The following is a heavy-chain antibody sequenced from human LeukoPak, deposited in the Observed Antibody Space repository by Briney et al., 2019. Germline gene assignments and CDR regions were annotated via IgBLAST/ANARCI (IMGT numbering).Heavy chain of an antibody. CDR2: IRSKGYYGTT. CDR3: TRGCSVLGNLFGCGENFDY. Sequence: GGSLRLSCTGSGFTFGDYAMSWFRQAPGKGLEWVGFIRSKGYYGTTEYAASVKGRFTISRDDSKSIAYLQMNSLKTEDTAVYYCTRGCSVLGNLFGCGENFDYWGQGTLVTVSS. V-gene: IGHV3-49*03. J-gene: IGHJ4*02. CDR1: GFTFGDYA. D-gene: IGHD3-10*01.